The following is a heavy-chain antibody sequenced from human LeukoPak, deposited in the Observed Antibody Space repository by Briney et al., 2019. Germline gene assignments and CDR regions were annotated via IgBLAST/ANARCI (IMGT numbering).Heavy chain of an antibody. CDR2: TYYRSKWNT. V-gene: IGHV6-1*01. D-gene: IGHD5-18*01. CDR1: GDSLSNNNVA. J-gene: IGHJ4*02. CDR3: ARGCYSSFDY. Sequence: SQTLSLTCAISGDSLSNNNVAWNWIRQSPSRGLEWLGRTYYRSKWNTDYAVSVKSRITINSDTSKNPFSLQLNSVTPEDTAVYYCARGCYSSFDYWDQGTLVTVSS.